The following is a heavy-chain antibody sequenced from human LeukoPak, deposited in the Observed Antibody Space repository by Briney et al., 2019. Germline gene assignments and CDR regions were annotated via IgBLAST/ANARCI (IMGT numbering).Heavy chain of an antibody. D-gene: IGHD6-13*01. J-gene: IGHJ5*02. CDR2: IYHSGST. CDR1: GYSISSGYY. V-gene: IGHV4-38-2*02. Sequence: SETLSLTCAVSGYSISSGYYWGWIRRPPGKGLQWIGRIYHSGSTYYNPSLKSRVTISVDTSKNQFSLKLSSVTAADTAVYYCARDLTQQLVPRGWFDPWGQGTLVTVSS. CDR3: ARDLTQQLVPRGWFDP.